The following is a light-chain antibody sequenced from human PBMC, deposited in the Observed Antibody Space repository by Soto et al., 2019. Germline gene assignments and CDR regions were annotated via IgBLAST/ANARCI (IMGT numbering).Light chain of an antibody. V-gene: IGKV1-5*03. CDR3: QQYDSFSWT. Sequence: DIQMNQSPSSLSASVGDRVTITCRASQSILTWLAWYQQQPGKAPKLLINKASSLESGVPSRFSGSASGTEFPLTISRLQPDDSATYYCQQYDSFSWTFGQGTKVEVK. CDR2: KAS. CDR1: QSILTW. J-gene: IGKJ1*01.